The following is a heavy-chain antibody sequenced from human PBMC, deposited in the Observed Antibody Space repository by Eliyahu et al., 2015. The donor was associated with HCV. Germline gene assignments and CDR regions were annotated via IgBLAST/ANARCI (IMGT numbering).Heavy chain of an antibody. D-gene: IGHD2-2*02. CDR3: ARGSHLPYCSSTSCYSPPDYYYGTDV. V-gene: IGHV1-46*01. CDR2: INPSGGST. CDR1: GYTFTSYY. J-gene: IGHJ6*02. Sequence: QVQLVQSGAEVKKPGASVKVSCKASGYTFTSYYMXWVRQAPGQGLXXMGIINPSGGSTSYXQKFQGRVTMTRDTSTSTAYMELSSLRSEDTAVYYCARGSHLPYCSSTSCYSPPDYYYGTDVWGQGTTVTVSS.